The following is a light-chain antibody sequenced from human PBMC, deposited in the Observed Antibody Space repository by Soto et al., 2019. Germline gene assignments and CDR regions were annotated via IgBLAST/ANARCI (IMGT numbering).Light chain of an antibody. CDR2: DAS. J-gene: IGKJ4*01. Sequence: IQMTQSPSTLSASVGDRVTITCRASQSISTWLAWYQQRPGQAPKLLIYDASSLEGGVPSRFSGSGSGTEFTFAISSLQPDDFATYYCQQYYTYSLTFGGGTRVEVK. CDR3: QQYYTYSLT. V-gene: IGKV1-5*01. CDR1: QSISTW.